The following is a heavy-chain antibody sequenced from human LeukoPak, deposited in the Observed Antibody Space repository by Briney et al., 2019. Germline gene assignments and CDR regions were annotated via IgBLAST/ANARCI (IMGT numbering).Heavy chain of an antibody. V-gene: IGHV3-30-3*01. CDR2: ISYDGSNK. Sequence: GGSLRLSCAASGFTFSSYAMHWVRQAPGKGLEWVAVISYDGSNKYYADSVKGRFTISRDNSKNTLYLQMNSLRAEDTAVYYCARGGGYYDSSGSNDAFDIWGQGTMVTVSS. CDR3: ARGGGYYDSSGSNDAFDI. D-gene: IGHD3-22*01. CDR1: GFTFSSYA. J-gene: IGHJ3*02.